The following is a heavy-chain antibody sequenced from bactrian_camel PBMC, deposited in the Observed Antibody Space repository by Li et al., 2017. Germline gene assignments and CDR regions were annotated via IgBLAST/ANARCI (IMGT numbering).Heavy chain of an antibody. D-gene: IGHD2*01. J-gene: IGHJ4*01. CDR1: VSTRDCA. V-gene: IGHV3S53*01. CDR2: ISSSATP. Sequence: QLVESGGGSVQAGGSLKLSCEASVSTRDCAMGWDRQAPGKEREWVASISSSATPTLTDSVKGRFDIYRIYAKNTVYLEMNSLKTEDTAVYYCTACGTYVGQGTQVTVS.